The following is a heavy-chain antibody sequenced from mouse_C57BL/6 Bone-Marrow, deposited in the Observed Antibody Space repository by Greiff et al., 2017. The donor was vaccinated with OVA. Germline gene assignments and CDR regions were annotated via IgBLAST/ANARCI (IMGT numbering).Heavy chain of an antibody. Sequence: QVQLQQPGAELVMPGASVKLSCKASGYTFISYWMHWVKQRPGQGLEWIGEIDPSDSYTNYNQKFKGKSTLTVDKSSSTAYMQLSSLTSEDSAVYYCARDLYYGSSYVEYAMDYWGQGTSVTVSS. CDR3: ARDLYYGSSYVEYAMDY. V-gene: IGHV1-69*01. CDR1: GYTFISYW. D-gene: IGHD1-1*01. J-gene: IGHJ4*01. CDR2: IDPSDSYT.